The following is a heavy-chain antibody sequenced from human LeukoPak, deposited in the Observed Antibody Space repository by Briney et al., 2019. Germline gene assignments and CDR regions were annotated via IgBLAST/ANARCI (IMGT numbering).Heavy chain of an antibody. CDR2: ITSDGGIT. J-gene: IGHJ4*02. CDR3: GRENWGLSDY. V-gene: IGHV3-74*01. CDR1: GFTFSSYW. Sequence: PGGSLRLSCAASGFTFSSYWMHWVRQAPGKGLVWVSSITSDGGITSYADSVKGRFTISRDNAKNTLYLQMNSLRAEDTAVYFCGRENWGLSDYWGQGTLVTVSS. D-gene: IGHD7-27*01.